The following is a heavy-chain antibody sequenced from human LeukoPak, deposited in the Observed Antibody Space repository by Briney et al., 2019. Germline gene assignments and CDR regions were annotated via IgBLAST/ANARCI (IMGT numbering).Heavy chain of an antibody. CDR2: IVVGSGNT. V-gene: IGHV1-58*02. J-gene: IGHJ3*02. CDR3: AALYGSGSYRAFDT. CDR1: GFTFTSSA. D-gene: IGHD3-10*01. Sequence: ASVKVSCKASGFTFTSSAMQWVRQARGQRLEWIGWIVVGSGNTNYAQKFQERVTITRDMSTSTAYMELSSLRSEDTAVYYCAALYGSGSYRAFDTWGQGTMVTVSS.